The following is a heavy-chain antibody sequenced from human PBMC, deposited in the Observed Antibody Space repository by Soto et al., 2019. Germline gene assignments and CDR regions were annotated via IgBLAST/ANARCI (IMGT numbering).Heavy chain of an antibody. CDR1: GFTFSSYS. J-gene: IGHJ4*02. D-gene: IGHD3-16*02. CDR3: ARDRLYDYVWGSYRYDFDY. Sequence: EVQLVASGGGLVQPGGSLRLSCAASGFTFSSYSMNWVRRAPGKGLEWVSYISSSSSTIYYADSVKGRFTISRDNAKNSLNLQMNSLRDEDTALYYCARDRLYDYVWGSYRYDFDYWCQGTLVTVSS. V-gene: IGHV3-48*02. CDR2: ISSSSSTI.